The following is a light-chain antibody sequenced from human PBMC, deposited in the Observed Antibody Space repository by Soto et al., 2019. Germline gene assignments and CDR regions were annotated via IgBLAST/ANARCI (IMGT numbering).Light chain of an antibody. CDR1: SSNIGSNT. J-gene: IGLJ3*02. Sequence: QTVVTQPPSASGTPGQRVTISCSGSSSNIGSNTVNWYHQLPGTAPKLLIYSNNQRPSGVPDRFSGSKSGTSASLAISGLQSEDEADYYCAAWDDSLNGRVFGGGTKVAVL. V-gene: IGLV1-44*01. CDR2: SNN. CDR3: AAWDDSLNGRV.